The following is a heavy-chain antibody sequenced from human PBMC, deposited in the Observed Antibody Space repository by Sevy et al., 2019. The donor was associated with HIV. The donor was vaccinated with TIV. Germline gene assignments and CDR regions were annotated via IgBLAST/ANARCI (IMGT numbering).Heavy chain of an antibody. CDR3: ARVAIVATMVHY. CDR1: GFTFSDYY. J-gene: IGHJ4*02. V-gene: IGHV3-11*01. Sequence: GGSLRLSCAASGFTFSDYYMSWIRQAPGKGLEWVSYISGSGSGIYYADSVKGRFTISRDNAKNSLYLQMNSLRAEETAVYYCARVAIVATMVHYWGQGTLVTVSS. CDR2: ISGSGSGI. D-gene: IGHD5-12*01.